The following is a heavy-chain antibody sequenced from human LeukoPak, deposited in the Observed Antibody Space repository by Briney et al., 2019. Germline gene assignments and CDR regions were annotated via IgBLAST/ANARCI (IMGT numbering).Heavy chain of an antibody. J-gene: IGHJ3*02. Sequence: PGGSLRLSCAASGFTFSSYAMHWVRQAPGKGLEWVAVISYDGSNKYYADSVKGRFTISRDNSKDTLYLQMNSLRAEDTAVYYCARVAYSDAFDIWGQGTMVTVSS. CDR3: ARVAYSDAFDI. D-gene: IGHD2-15*01. CDR1: GFTFSSYA. V-gene: IGHV3-30-3*01. CDR2: ISYDGSNK.